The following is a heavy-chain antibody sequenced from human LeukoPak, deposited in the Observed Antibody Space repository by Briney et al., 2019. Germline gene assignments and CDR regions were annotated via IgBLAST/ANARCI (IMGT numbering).Heavy chain of an antibody. CDR2: INPDGSDT. V-gene: IGHV3-74*01. J-gene: IGHJ4*02. D-gene: IGHD2-15*01. CDR3: AKDPVDATPIDY. CDR1: GFTFSNYA. Sequence: PGGSLRLSCAASGFTFSNYAMRWVRQVPGKGLVWVSYINPDGSDTNYADSVKGRFTISRDNAKNRLYLQMGGLRAEDTAVYYCAKDPVDATPIDYWGQGTLVTVSS.